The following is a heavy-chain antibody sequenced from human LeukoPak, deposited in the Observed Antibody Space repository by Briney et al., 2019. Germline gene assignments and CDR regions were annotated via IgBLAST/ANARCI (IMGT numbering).Heavy chain of an antibody. J-gene: IGHJ4*02. CDR3: ARGSSSGWMSFDY. CDR1: GFTFSSYE. D-gene: IGHD6-19*01. V-gene: IGHV3-48*03. Sequence: GGSLRLSCAASGFTFSSYEMNWVRQAPGKGLEWVSYISSSGSTIYYADSVKGRFTISRDNAKNSLYLQMNSLRAEDTAVYYCARGSSSGWMSFDYWGQGTLVTVSS. CDR2: ISSSGSTI.